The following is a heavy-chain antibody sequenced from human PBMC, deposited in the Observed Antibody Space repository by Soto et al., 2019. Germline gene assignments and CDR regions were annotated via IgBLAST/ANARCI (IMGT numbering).Heavy chain of an antibody. CDR3: ARGGWTYGTGPVAL. D-gene: IGHD1-1*01. CDR2: ISAYNGKT. Sequence: QVQLVQSGTEVKTPGASVKVSCHASGYTFTNYGINWVRQAPGQGLEWMAWISAYNGKTHHAPFVQDRVTMTTDTSTRTANMELSSPRSDDTAVYYWARGGWTYGTGPVALWGQGTMATVSS. V-gene: IGHV1-18*04. CDR1: GYTFTNYG. J-gene: IGHJ3*01.